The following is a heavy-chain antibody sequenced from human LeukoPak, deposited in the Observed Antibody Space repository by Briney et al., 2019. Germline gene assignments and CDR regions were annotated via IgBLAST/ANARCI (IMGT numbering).Heavy chain of an antibody. V-gene: IGHV5-51*01. CDR2: IYPGDSDT. D-gene: IGHD2-2*01. CDR3: ARHVVVPATNDYYYYMDV. CDR1: GYSFIRYW. J-gene: IGHJ6*03. Sequence: GESLKISCKGSGYSFIRYWIGWVRQMPGKDLEWVGIIYPGDSDTRYSPSFQGQVTISADKSISTAYLQWSSLKASDTAMYYCARHVVVPATNDYYYYMDVWGKGTTVTVSS.